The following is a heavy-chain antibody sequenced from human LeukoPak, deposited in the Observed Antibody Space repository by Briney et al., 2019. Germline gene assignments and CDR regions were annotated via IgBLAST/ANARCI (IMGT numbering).Heavy chain of an antibody. CDR3: ARGSYDSSDFEYFHH. V-gene: IGHV1-2*02. CDR2: INPNSGGT. D-gene: IGHD3-22*01. Sequence: ASVKVSCKASGYTFTSYYMHWVRQAPGQGLEWMGWINPNSGGTNYAQKFQGRVTMTRDTSIGTAYMELNRLRSDDTAVYYCARGSYDSSDFEYFHHWGQGTLVTVSS. CDR1: GYTFTSYY. J-gene: IGHJ1*01.